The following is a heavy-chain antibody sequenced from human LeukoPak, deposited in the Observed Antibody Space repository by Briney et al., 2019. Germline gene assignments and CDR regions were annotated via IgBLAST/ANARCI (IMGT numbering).Heavy chain of an antibody. D-gene: IGHD3-10*01. CDR2: ISHSGGST. CDR1: GFTFSSYA. J-gene: IGHJ5*02. V-gene: IGHV3-23*01. Sequence: GGSLRLSCAASGFTFSSYAMNWVRQAPGKGLEWVSTISHSGGSTYYADSVKGRFTISRDNSKNTLYLQMSSLRAEDTAVYYCAKPMVATNLDWFDPWGQGTLVTVSS. CDR3: AKPMVATNLDWFDP.